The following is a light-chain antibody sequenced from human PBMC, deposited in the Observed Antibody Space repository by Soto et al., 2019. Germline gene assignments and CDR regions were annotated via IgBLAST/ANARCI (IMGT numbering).Light chain of an antibody. CDR3: QHCDYLPI. CDR2: DAS. V-gene: IGKV1-33*01. J-gene: IGKJ3*01. CDR1: QDITSY. Sequence: DIQMTQSPSSLSASVGDRVTITCQASQDITSYLNWYQHKPGKAPKLLIYDASILEAGDPPRFSGSGSGTDFTLTISSLQPEDVATYYCQHCDYLPIFGPGTTVDFK.